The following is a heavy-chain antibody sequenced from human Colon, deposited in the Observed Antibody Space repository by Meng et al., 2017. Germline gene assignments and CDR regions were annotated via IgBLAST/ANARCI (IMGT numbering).Heavy chain of an antibody. J-gene: IGHJ4*02. Sequence: QVQLQESRPGLAKPSGPLSLTRVVSGGSLISSNWWTWVRQAPGKGLEWIGEIYRSGSTNYNPSLKSRVTISIDTSKNEFSLKLTSVTAADTALYYCARRVQYSSGYYYFDFWGQGTLVTVSS. CDR2: IYRSGST. CDR3: ARRVQYSSGYYYFDF. V-gene: IGHV4-4*02. D-gene: IGHD3-22*01. CDR1: GGSLISSNW.